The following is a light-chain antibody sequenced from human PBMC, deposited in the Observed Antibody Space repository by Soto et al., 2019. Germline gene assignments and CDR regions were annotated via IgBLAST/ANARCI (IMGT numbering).Light chain of an antibody. CDR2: STN. CDR3: QSYDSSLSGYV. Sequence: QTVVTQEPSFSVSPGGTVTLTCGLRSGSVSTSHFASWYQQTPGQAPRTLIYSTNTRSSGVPDRFSGSIFGNKAALTITGAQADDGADYYCQSYDSSLSGYVFGTGTKLTVL. CDR1: SGSVSTSHF. V-gene: IGLV8-61*01. J-gene: IGLJ1*01.